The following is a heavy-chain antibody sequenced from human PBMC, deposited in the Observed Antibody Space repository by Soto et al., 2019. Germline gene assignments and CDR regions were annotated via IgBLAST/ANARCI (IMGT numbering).Heavy chain of an antibody. J-gene: IGHJ6*02. CDR3: ARHRTPYSYYYGMDV. CDR1: GYTFTNYW. Sequence: GESLKISCKASGYTFTNYWIAWVRQMPGKGLEWMGIIYPGDSDPRYSPSFQGQVTISADKSITTAYLQWSSLKASDTAIYYCARHRTPYSYYYGMDVWGQGTTVTVSS. V-gene: IGHV5-51*01. CDR2: IYPGDSDP.